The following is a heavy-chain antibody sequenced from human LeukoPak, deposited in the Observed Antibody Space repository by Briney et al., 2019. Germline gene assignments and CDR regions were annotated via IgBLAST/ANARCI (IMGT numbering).Heavy chain of an antibody. Sequence: SETLSLTCTVSGGSISSSRYYWGWIRQPPGKGLEWIGRIDYSGSTYYNPSLTSRVPISVDTSNKQSSLRLRSVTGADTAVYYCARHRWGSSWYFDLWGRGTLVTVSS. CDR1: GGSISSSRYY. CDR3: ARHRWGSSWYFDL. J-gene: IGHJ2*01. CDR2: IDYSGST. V-gene: IGHV4-39*01. D-gene: IGHD2-21*01.